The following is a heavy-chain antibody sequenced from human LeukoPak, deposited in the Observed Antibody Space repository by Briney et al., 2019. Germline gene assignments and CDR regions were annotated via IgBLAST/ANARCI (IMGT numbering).Heavy chain of an antibody. CDR3: ARIEVGIAKKGLDY. CDR1: GFTFSSYW. CDR2: VNSDGSTT. J-gene: IGHJ4*02. D-gene: IGHD2-21*01. Sequence: GGSLRLSCAASGFTFSSYWMHWVRQAPGKGLVWVSRVNSDGSTTNYADSVKGRFTISRDNAKNTLYLQMNSLRAEDTAVYYCARIEVGIAKKGLDYWGQGTLVTVSS. V-gene: IGHV3-74*01.